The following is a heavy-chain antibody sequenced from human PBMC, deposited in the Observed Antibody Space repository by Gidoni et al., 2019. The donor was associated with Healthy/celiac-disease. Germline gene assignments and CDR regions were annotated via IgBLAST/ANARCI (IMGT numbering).Heavy chain of an antibody. J-gene: IGHJ6*02. CDR2: IYTSGST. CDR3: ASLNSHCSGGSCPPGLLGGMDV. CDR1: GGSISSGSYY. V-gene: IGHV4-61*02. Sequence: QVQLQESGPGLVKPSQTLSLTCTVPGGSISSGSYYWSWLRQPAGKGLEWIGSIYTSGSTNYNPSLKSRVPISVDTSKNQFSLKLSSVTAADTAVYYCASLNSHCSGGSCPPGLLGGMDVWGQGTTVTVSS. D-gene: IGHD2-15*01.